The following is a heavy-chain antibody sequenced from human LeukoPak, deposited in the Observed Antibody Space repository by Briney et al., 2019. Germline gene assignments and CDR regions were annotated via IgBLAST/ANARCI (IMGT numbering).Heavy chain of an antibody. CDR2: ISYDGSNK. Sequence: GGSLRLSCAASGFTFSSYGMHWVRQAPGKGLEWVAVISYDGSNKYYADSVKGRFTISRDNSKNTLYLQMNSLRAEDTAVYYCANSQIDYYYYGMDVWGQGTTVTVSS. CDR3: ANSQIDYYYYGMDV. CDR1: GFTFSSYG. J-gene: IGHJ6*02. V-gene: IGHV3-30*18.